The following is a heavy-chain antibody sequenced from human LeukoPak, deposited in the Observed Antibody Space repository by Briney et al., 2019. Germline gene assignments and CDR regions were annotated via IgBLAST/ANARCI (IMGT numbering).Heavy chain of an antibody. J-gene: IGHJ4*02. D-gene: IGHD1-1*01. CDR2: ISGGGGAT. CDR1: GFTISSCA. V-gene: IGHV3-23*01. CDR3: AKRARNSDTWKHFEY. Sequence: PGGSLRLSCAASGFTISSCAMSWVRQAPGKGLEWVSSISGGGGATYYADSVKGRFTVSRDNSQNTLYLHMNSLRADDTAVYFCAKRARNSDTWKHFEYCGQGTLVTVST.